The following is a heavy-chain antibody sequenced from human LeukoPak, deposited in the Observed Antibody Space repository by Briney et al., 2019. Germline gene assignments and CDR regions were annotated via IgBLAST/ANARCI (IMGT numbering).Heavy chain of an antibody. CDR1: GFTFSSYG. CDR2: ISTSGSTQ. V-gene: IGHV3-48*03. Sequence: GGSLRLSCAASGFTFSSYGMNWVRQAPGKGLEWVSYISTSGSTQYYADSVKGRFTISRDNAKNSLCLQMNSLRAEDTAVYYCAREGFCSTTTCHSSFDYWGQGILVTVSS. D-gene: IGHD2-2*01. CDR3: AREGFCSTTTCHSSFDY. J-gene: IGHJ4*02.